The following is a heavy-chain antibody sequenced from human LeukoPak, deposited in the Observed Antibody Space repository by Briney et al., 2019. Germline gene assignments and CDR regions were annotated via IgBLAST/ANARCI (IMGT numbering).Heavy chain of an antibody. J-gene: IGHJ4*02. V-gene: IGHV1-69*04. D-gene: IGHD5-18*01. Sequence: GSSVKVSCKASGGTFSSYAISWVRQAPGQGLEWMGRIIPILGIANYAQKFQGRVTITADKSTSTAYMELSSPRSEDTAVYYCAIRGYSLLDYWGQGTLVTVSS. CDR2: IIPILGIA. CDR3: AIRGYSLLDY. CDR1: GGTFSSYA.